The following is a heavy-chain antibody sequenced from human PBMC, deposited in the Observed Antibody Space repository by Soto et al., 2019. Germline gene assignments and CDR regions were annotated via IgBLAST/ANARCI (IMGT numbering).Heavy chain of an antibody. CDR3: ARTASSSSPTYYYYYGIDV. CDR2: IIPIFGTA. J-gene: IGHJ6*02. Sequence: AASVKVSCKASGGTFSSYAISWVRQAPGQGLEWMGGIIPIFGTANYAQKFQGRVTITADESTSTAYMELSSLRSEDTAVYYCARTASSSSPTYYYYYGIDVSGQGTTVTVSS. D-gene: IGHD6-6*01. CDR1: GGTFSSYA. V-gene: IGHV1-69*13.